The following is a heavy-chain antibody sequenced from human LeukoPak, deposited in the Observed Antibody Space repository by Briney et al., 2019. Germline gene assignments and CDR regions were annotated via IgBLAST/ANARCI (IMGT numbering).Heavy chain of an antibody. Sequence: SETLSLTCTVSGGSISSGSYYWSRIRQPGGKGLEWIGRIYTSGSTNYNPSLKSRVTISVDTSKNQFSLKLSSVTAADTAVYYCARAEGYGDYGIDYWGQGTLVTVSS. CDR2: IYTSGST. D-gene: IGHD4-17*01. CDR3: ARAEGYGDYGIDY. V-gene: IGHV4-61*02. J-gene: IGHJ4*02. CDR1: GGSISSGSYY.